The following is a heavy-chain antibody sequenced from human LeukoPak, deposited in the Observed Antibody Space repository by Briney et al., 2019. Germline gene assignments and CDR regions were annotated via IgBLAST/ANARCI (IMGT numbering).Heavy chain of an antibody. CDR3: ARETYYYDSSGFCGY. V-gene: IGHV3-21*01. J-gene: IGHJ4*02. CDR1: GFTFSSYS. Sequence: GGSLRLSCAASGFTFSSYSMNWVRQAPGKGLEWVSSVSSSSSYIYYADSVKGRFTISRDNAKNSLYLQMNSLRAEDTAVYYCARETYYYDSSGFCGYWGQGTLVTVSS. D-gene: IGHD3-22*01. CDR2: VSSSSSYI.